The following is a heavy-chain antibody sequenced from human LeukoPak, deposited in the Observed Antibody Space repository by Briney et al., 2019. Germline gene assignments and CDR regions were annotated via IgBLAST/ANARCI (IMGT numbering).Heavy chain of an antibody. CDR3: ARDQPRRGPGNHDY. D-gene: IGHD1-26*01. Sequence: ASVKVSCKASGYTFTTYGINWVRQAPGQGLEWMGWISTYDGGTNYAQKFRDRVTMVRDTSTSTAYMELRSLRSDGTAVYYCARDQPRRGPGNHDYWGQGTLVTVSS. CDR2: ISTYDGGT. V-gene: IGHV1-18*01. J-gene: IGHJ4*02. CDR1: GYTFTTYG.